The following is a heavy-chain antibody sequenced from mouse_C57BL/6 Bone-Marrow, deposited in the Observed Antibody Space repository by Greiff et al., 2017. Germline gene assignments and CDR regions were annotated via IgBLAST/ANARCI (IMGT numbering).Heavy chain of an antibody. CDR1: GYTFTSYW. Sequence: QVQLQQPGAELVMPGASVKLSCKASGYTFTSYWMHWVKQRPGQGLEWIGEIDPSDSYTNYNQKFKGKSTLTVDKSSSTAYMRLSSLTSEDSAVYYCARWGQLDYWGQGTTLTVSS. CDR2: IDPSDSYT. V-gene: IGHV1-69*01. J-gene: IGHJ2*01. CDR3: ARWGQLDY.